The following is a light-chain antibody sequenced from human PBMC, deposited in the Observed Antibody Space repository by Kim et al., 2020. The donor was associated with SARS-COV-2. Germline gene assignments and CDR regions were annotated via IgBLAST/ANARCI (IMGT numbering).Light chain of an antibody. J-gene: IGKJ2*04. V-gene: IGKV3-11*01. Sequence: WSPGEVATLSCRASQSVSDFLAWYQQKPGQAPRLLIYDASNRATGIPARFRGSGSGTDFTLTITSLEPEDFAVYFCQHRYNWPPGSFGQGTKLEI. CDR3: QHRYNWPPGS. CDR1: QSVSDF. CDR2: DAS.